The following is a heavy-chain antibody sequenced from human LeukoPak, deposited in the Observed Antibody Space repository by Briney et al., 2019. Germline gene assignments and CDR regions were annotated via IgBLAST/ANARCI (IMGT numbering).Heavy chain of an antibody. V-gene: IGHV4-39*01. J-gene: IGHJ6*03. CDR3: ATGSMTTRYYYYFHMDV. CDR2: IYYSGDT. CDR1: GGSINSTRYY. Sequence: SETLSLTCTVSGGSINSTRYYWGWIRQPPGKGLEWIGSIYYSGDTHYNPSLRSRVTISIDTSKNQFSLRMHSMTAADTSFYYCATGSMTTRYYYYFHMDVGAQGPQSPSP. D-gene: IGHD4-11*01.